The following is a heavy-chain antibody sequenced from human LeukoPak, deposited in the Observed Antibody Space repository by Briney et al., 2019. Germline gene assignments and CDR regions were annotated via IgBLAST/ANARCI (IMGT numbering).Heavy chain of an antibody. J-gene: IGHJ4*02. CDR2: ISSSGSTI. CDR3: ARSMGGYFYDPRASDY. Sequence: GGSLRLSCAASGFTFSDYYISWIRQAPGKGLEWVSYISSSGSTIYYADSVKGRFTISRDNAKNSLYLQMNSLRAEDTAVYYCARSMGGYFYDPRASDYWGQGTLVTVSS. D-gene: IGHD2/OR15-2a*01. CDR1: GFTFSDYY. V-gene: IGHV3-11*04.